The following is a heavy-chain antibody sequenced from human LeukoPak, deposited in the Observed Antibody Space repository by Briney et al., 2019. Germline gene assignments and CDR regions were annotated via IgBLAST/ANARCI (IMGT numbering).Heavy chain of an antibody. Sequence: SETLSLTCTVSGGSISNYYWSWIRQPPGKGLEWIAYIYYSGRTNYNPSLKSRVTISVDTSKNQFSLKLSSVTAADTAVYYCARTLDGGTLDYWGQGTLVTVSS. J-gene: IGHJ4*02. D-gene: IGHD1-1*01. V-gene: IGHV4-59*01. CDR3: ARTLDGGTLDY. CDR2: IYYSGRT. CDR1: GGSISNYY.